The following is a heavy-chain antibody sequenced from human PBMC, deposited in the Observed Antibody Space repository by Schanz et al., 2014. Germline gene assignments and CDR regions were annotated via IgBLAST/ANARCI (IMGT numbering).Heavy chain of an antibody. J-gene: IGHJ5*02. CDR3: GEYGSDSYTDP. V-gene: IGHV1-69*02. Sequence: QVQLVQSGAEVKRPGSSVKVSCKASGGTFASYTLNWMRQARGQGPEVVGRIVPILNVTLYTHKFQGRVTITADTSTGTAYMELRSMKSEDSAVYYCGEYGSDSYTDPWGQETLVTVSS. CDR1: GGTFASYT. CDR2: IVPILNVT. D-gene: IGHD3-10*01.